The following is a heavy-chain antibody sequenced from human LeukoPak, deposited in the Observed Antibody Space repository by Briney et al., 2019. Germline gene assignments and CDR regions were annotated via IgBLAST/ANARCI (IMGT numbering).Heavy chain of an antibody. CDR2: IYSDGRT. J-gene: IGHJ4*02. CDR3: ARHPSWPDYGGTFDY. Sequence: SETLSLTCSVSGGSITNTFWSWIRQTPGKGLEWIAYIYSDGRTNYNPSLKSRVTISIDTSKNQFSLKMSSVTAADAAVYYCARHPSWPDYGGTFDYWGQGTLVTVSS. CDR1: GGSITNTF. D-gene: IGHD4-17*01. V-gene: IGHV4-59*08.